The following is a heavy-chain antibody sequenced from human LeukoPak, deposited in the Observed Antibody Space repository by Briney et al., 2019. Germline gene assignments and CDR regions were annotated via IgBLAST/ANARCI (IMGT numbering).Heavy chain of an antibody. Sequence: GGSLRLSCAASGFTFDDYAMHWVRHAPGKGLEWVSLISWDGGSTYYADSVKGRFTISRDNSKNSLYLQMNSLRAEDTALYYCAKDPGRYCSGGSCWGGWNYFDYWGQGTLVTVSS. CDR2: ISWDGGST. J-gene: IGHJ4*02. D-gene: IGHD2-15*01. V-gene: IGHV3-43D*03. CDR1: GFTFDDYA. CDR3: AKDPGRYCSGGSCWGGWNYFDY.